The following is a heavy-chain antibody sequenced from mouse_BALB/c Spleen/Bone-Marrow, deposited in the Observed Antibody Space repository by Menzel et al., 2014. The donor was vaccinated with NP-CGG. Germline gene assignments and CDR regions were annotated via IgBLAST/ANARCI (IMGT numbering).Heavy chain of an antibody. CDR1: GYAFTNYL. D-gene: IGHD2-5*01. CDR2: INPGSGGT. V-gene: IGHV1-54*01. J-gene: IGHJ2*01. CDR3: SKIYYTNYY. Sequence: QVQLQQSGAELVRPGTSVKVSCKASGYAFTNYLIEWVKQRPGQGLEWIGVINPGSGGTNYNEKFKGKATLTADKSSSTAYMHLSILTSDDSAFYFCSKIYYTNYYWRQRTTLTVSS.